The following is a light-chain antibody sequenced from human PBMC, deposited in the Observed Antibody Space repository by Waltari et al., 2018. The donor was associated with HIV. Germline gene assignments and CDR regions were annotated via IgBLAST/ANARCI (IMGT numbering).Light chain of an antibody. CDR2: STI. V-gene: IGLV8-61*01. J-gene: IGLJ3*02. Sequence: QTVVTQEPSFSVSPGGTVTLTCGLSSGSVPPNYYPSWYQQTPGQPPRTLIYSTITRSSGVPGRFSGSILGNKAALTITGAQADDESEYHCVLYMGSGIWVFGGGTKLTVL. CDR1: SGSVPPNYY. CDR3: VLYMGSGIWV.